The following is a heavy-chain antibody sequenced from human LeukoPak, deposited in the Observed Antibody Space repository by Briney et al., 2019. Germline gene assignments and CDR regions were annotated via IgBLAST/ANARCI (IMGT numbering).Heavy chain of an antibody. CDR2: ISSSSSYI. V-gene: IGHV3-21*01. J-gene: IGHJ4*02. Sequence: GGSLRLSCAASGFTFSSYSMNWVRQAPGKGLEWVSSISSSSSYIYYADSVKGRFTISRDNAKNSLYLQMNSLRAEDTAVYYCARGAVAGTSIDYWGRGTLVTVSS. CDR3: ARGAVAGTSIDY. D-gene: IGHD6-19*01. CDR1: GFTFSSYS.